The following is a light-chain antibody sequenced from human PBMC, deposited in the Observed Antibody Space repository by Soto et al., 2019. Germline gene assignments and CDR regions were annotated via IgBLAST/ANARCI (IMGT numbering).Light chain of an antibody. CDR1: QSIGRW. J-gene: IGKJ3*01. CDR2: KAS. Sequence: DIQMTQSPSTLSASVGDRVTITCRASQSIGRWLAWYQQKPGKVPKLLIYKASTLESGVPSRFSGSGSGTDFTLTISSLQPDDFATYYCQQYNSNSEISFGPGTKVDIK. CDR3: QQYNSNSEIS. V-gene: IGKV1-5*03.